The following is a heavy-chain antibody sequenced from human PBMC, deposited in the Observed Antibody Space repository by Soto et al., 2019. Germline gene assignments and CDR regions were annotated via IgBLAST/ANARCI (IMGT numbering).Heavy chain of an antibody. Sequence: QVQLVESGGGVVQPGTSLRLSCVVSGFTLSNTGVHWVRQAPGKGLEWVAMISHDGFAQYYVDSVKGRFNISRDNFKNTVYLQMHSLRPEDTSLYYCAKDWGSSGWFNWFDSWGQGTLVTVSS. V-gene: IGHV3-30*18. CDR2: ISHDGFAQ. CDR3: AKDWGSSGWFNWFDS. CDR1: GFTLSNTG. J-gene: IGHJ5*01. D-gene: IGHD6-19*01.